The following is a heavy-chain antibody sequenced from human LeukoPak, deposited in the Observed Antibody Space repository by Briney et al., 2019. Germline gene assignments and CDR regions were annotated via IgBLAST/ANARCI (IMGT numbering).Heavy chain of an antibody. D-gene: IGHD3-10*01. J-gene: IGHJ6*03. CDR3: ARAQWFGELLSTYMDV. V-gene: IGHV3-20*04. Sequence: GGSLRLSCAASGFTFDDYGMSWVRQAPGKGLEWVSGINWNGGSTGYADSVKGRFTISRDNAKNSLYLQMNSLRAEDTAVYYCARAQWFGELLSTYMDVWGKGTTVTVSS. CDR2: INWNGGST. CDR1: GFTFDDYG.